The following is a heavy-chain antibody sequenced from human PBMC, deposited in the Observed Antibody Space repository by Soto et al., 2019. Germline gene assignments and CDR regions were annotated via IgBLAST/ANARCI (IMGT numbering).Heavy chain of an antibody. Sequence: ASVKVSCKASGYTFTSYGISWLRQAPGQGLEWMGWISAYNGNTNYAQKLQGRVTMTTDTSMSTAYMELRSLRSDGTAVYYCARVLYYYDSSGYYPAAFDIWGQGTMVTVS. CDR3: ARVLYYYDSSGYYPAAFDI. CDR1: GYTFTSYG. V-gene: IGHV1-18*04. J-gene: IGHJ3*02. CDR2: ISAYNGNT. D-gene: IGHD3-22*01.